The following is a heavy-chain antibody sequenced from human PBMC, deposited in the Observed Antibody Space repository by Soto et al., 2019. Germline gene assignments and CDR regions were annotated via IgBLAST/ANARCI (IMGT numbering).Heavy chain of an antibody. V-gene: IGHV4-4*02. CDR3: ARVMEGGPYSWFDP. CDR2: VFDSGYT. Sequence: SETLSLTCAVSGVSISSNHWLGWFLQPPGKGLEWIGEVFDSGYTRYNPSLKSRVTISVDRSKKQFSLKLSSLTAADTAVYYCARVMEGGPYSWFDPWGQGTLVTVSS. CDR1: GVSISSNHW. J-gene: IGHJ5*02. D-gene: IGHD2-8*01.